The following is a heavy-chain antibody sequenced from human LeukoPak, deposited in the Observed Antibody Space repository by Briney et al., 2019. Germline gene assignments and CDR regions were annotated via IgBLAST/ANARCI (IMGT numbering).Heavy chain of an antibody. D-gene: IGHD6-13*01. CDR1: GGSISSGGYY. J-gene: IGHJ5*02. CDR2: IYYSGST. CDR3: ARGFMAAAGSLDP. Sequence: TSQTLSLTCTVSGGSISSGGYYWSWIRQHPGKGLEWIGYIYYSGSTYYNPSLKSRVTISVDTSKNQFSLKLSSVTAADTAVYYCARGFMAAAGSLDPWGQGTLVTVSS. V-gene: IGHV4-31*03.